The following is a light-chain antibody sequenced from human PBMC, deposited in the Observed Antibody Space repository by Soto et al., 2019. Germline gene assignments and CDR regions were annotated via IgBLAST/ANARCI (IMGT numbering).Light chain of an antibody. Sequence: QSVLTQPPSVSGAPGQRVTISCTGSSSNIGAGYDVHWYQQLPGTAPKLLIYGNSNRPSGVPHRFSGSKSGTSASLAITGLQAEDEADYYCHSYDSSLSGSVFGGGTKLTVL. CDR1: SSNIGAGYD. V-gene: IGLV1-40*01. CDR3: HSYDSSLSGSV. J-gene: IGLJ2*01. CDR2: GNS.